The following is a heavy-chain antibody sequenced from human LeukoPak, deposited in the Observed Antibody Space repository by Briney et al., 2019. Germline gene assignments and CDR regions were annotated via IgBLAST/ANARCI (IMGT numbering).Heavy chain of an antibody. CDR2: ISGSGGST. Sequence: PGGSLRLSCAASGFTFSSYAMSWVRQAPGKGLEWVSSISGSGGSTYYADSVKGRFTISRDNPRNTLYLQMNSLRAEDTAVYYCAKEGYVTGTHFDYWGQGTLVTVSS. V-gene: IGHV3-23*01. CDR1: GFTFSSYA. CDR3: AKEGYVTGTHFDY. D-gene: IGHD1-20*01. J-gene: IGHJ4*02.